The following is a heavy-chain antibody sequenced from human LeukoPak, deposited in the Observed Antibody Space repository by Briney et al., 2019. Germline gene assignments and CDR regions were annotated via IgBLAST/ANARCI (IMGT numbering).Heavy chain of an antibody. J-gene: IGHJ4*02. Sequence: SETLSLTCTVSGYSISSGYYWGWIRQPPGKGPEWIGSIYHSGSTYYNPSLKSRVTISVDTSKNQFSLKLSSVTAADTAVYYCARSMITFGGVIVCHDYWGQGTLVTVSS. D-gene: IGHD3-16*02. CDR3: ARSMITFGGVIVCHDY. CDR1: GYSISSGYY. CDR2: IYHSGST. V-gene: IGHV4-38-2*02.